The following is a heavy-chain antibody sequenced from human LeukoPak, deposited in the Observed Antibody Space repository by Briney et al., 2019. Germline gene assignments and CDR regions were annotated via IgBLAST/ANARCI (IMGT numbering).Heavy chain of an antibody. CDR2: INPFAVST. V-gene: IGHV1-46*01. CDR3: ARGWDPQLAAADS. CDR1: GYTFTSYY. J-gene: IGHJ4*02. Sequence: ASVKVSCKASGYTFTSYYMHWVRQAPGQGLEWMGIINPFAVSTTYAQKFQGRVTMTRDTSTSTVYMELSSLRSEDTAMYFCARGWDPQLAAADSWGQGTLVTVSS. D-gene: IGHD6-13*01.